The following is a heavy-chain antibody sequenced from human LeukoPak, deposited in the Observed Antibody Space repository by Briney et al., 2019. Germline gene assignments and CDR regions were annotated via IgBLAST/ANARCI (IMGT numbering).Heavy chain of an antibody. Sequence: GGSLRLSCAASGFTFSSYAMNWVRQAPGKGLEWVSYISSRSSTIYYADSVKGRFTISRDNAKNSLYLQMNSLRAEDTAVYYCAKDSRGGHYYDSSGIFDYWGQGTLVTVSS. J-gene: IGHJ4*02. CDR3: AKDSRGGHYYDSSGIFDY. CDR2: ISSRSSTI. V-gene: IGHV3-48*01. CDR1: GFTFSSYA. D-gene: IGHD3-22*01.